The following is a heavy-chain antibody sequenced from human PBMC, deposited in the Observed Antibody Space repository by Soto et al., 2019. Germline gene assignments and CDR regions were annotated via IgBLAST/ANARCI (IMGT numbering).Heavy chain of an antibody. V-gene: IGHV4-34*01. D-gene: IGHD2-2*01. J-gene: IGHJ3*02. Sequence: SETLSLTCAVYGGSFSGYYWSWIRQPPGKGLEWIGEINHSGSTNYNPSLKSRVTISVDTSKNQFSLKLSSVTAADTAVYYCARKDTSSMPDAFDIWGQGTMVTVSS. CDR3: ARKDTSSMPDAFDI. CDR1: GGSFSGYY. CDR2: INHSGST.